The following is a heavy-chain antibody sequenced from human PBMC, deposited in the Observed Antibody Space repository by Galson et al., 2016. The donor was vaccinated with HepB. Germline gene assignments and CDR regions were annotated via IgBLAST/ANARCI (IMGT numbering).Heavy chain of an antibody. CDR3: AAEEDDVFDI. V-gene: IGHV1-2*04. CDR1: GNTFSGYY. J-gene: IGHJ3*02. Sequence: SVKVSCKASGNTFSGYYVHWVRQAPGQGLEWMGWINPNSGYTYYAQKFQGSVTMTRDTSISTVYMELSRLRSDDTAVYYCAAEEDDVFDIWGQGTMVTV. CDR2: INPNSGYT.